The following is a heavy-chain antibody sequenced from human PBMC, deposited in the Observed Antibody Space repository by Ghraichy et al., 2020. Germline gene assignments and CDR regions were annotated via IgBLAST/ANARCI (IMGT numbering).Heavy chain of an antibody. D-gene: IGHD5-18*01. V-gene: IGHV3-23*01. CDR1: GFTFSSYA. Sequence: GGSLRLSCAASGFTFSSYAMSWARQAPGKGLEWVSAISGSGGSTYYADSVKGRFTISRDNSKNTLYLQMNSLRAEDTAVYYCAKDRGVSRIQLFASRATRYGMDVWGRGTTVTVSS. J-gene: IGHJ6*02. CDR2: ISGSGGST. CDR3: AKDRGVSRIQLFASRATRYGMDV.